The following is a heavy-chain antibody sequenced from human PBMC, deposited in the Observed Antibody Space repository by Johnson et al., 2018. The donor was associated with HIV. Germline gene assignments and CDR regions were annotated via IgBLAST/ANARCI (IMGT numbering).Heavy chain of an antibody. J-gene: IGHJ3*02. V-gene: IGHV3-66*01. CDR3: ARWWTQEPYVDAFDI. D-gene: IGHD2-15*01. Sequence: VQLVESGGGLVQPGGSLRLSCAASGFTVSSNYMSWVRQAPGKGLEWVSVIYSGGSTYYADSVKGRFTISRDNSKNTLYLQMNSLRAEDTAVYYCARWWTQEPYVDAFDIWGQGTMVTVSS. CDR1: GFTVSSNY. CDR2: IYSGGST.